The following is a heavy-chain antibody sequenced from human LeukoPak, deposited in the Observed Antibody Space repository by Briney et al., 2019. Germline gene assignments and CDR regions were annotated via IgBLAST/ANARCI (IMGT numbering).Heavy chain of an antibody. CDR3: ARSGRRLQPRGSSDY. V-gene: IGHV4-34*01. CDR2: IYESGSA. D-gene: IGHD3-10*01. J-gene: IGHJ4*02. Sequence: SETLSLTCAVYGGSFSEYYWSWIRQPPEKGLEWIGEIYESGSANYNPSLKSRVTISLDTSKNQILLNLNSVTAADTAVYYCARSGRRLQPRGSSDYWGQGTLVTVSS. CDR1: GGSFSEYY.